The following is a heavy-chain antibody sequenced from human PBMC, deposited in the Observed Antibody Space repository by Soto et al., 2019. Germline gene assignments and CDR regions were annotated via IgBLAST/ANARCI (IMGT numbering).Heavy chain of an antibody. V-gene: IGHV3-11*01. CDR3: ARDQNGYSSSWPLGY. CDR1: GFTFSDYY. Sequence: GGSLRLSCAASGFTFSDYYMSWIRQAPGKGLEWVSYISSSGSTIYYADSVKGRFTISRDNAKNSLYLQMNSLRAEDTAVYYCARDQNGYSSSWPLGYWGQGTLVTVSS. CDR2: ISSSGSTI. J-gene: IGHJ4*02. D-gene: IGHD6-13*01.